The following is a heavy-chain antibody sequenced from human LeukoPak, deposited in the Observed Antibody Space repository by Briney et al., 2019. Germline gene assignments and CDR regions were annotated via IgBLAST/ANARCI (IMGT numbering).Heavy chain of an antibody. V-gene: IGHV3-30-3*01. CDR2: TSSDLNVR. Sequence: GGSLRLPCAASGFTFRNYVIHWVRQDPGKGLEWVAVTSSDLNVRLYADSVKGRFTISRDNSRSTLYLQMNSLRPEDTAIYYCAREGYYGSGSPPSLYFDYWGQGTLVTVSS. CDR1: GFTFRNYV. J-gene: IGHJ4*02. CDR3: AREGYYGSGSPPSLYFDY. D-gene: IGHD3-10*01.